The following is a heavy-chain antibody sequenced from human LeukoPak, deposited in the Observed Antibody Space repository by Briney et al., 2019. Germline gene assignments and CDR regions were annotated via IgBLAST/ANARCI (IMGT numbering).Heavy chain of an antibody. Sequence: GGSLRLPCAASGFTFSSYGMHWVRQAPGKGLEWVADISYDGNNKYYADSVKGRFTISRDNSKNTLYVQMNSLREEDTAVYYCVRLYDDYTNGHFDSWGQGTLVTVSS. D-gene: IGHD4-11*01. J-gene: IGHJ4*02. CDR2: ISYDGNNK. CDR3: VRLYDDYTNGHFDS. V-gene: IGHV3-30*03. CDR1: GFTFSSYG.